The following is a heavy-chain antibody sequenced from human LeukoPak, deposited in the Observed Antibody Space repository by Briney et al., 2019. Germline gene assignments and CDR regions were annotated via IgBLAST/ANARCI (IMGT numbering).Heavy chain of an antibody. CDR3: ARGPYYYGGSAFDI. V-gene: IGHV4-61*02. CDR1: GGSISSGSYY. CDR2: IYSSGST. J-gene: IGHJ3*02. Sequence: PSGTLSLTCTVSGGSISSGSYYWSWIRQPAGKGLEWIGRIYSSGSTNYNPSLKSRVTISVHTSRNQFSLKLSSVTAADTAVYYCARGPYYYGGSAFDIWGQGTMVTVSS. D-gene: IGHD3-10*01.